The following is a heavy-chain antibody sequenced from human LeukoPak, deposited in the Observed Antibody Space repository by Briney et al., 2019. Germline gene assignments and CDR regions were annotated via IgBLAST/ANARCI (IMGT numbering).Heavy chain of an antibody. CDR1: GFTFGSNA. CDR3: ARGWSGDY. CDR2: ISGSGGMT. J-gene: IGHJ4*02. V-gene: IGHV3-23*01. Sequence: GGSLRLSCAVSGFTFGSNAMSWVRQAPGKGPEWVSGISGSGGMTYYADSVKGRFTISRDNYKNTLYLRMNSLIAEDTAVYSCARGWSGDYWGQGTLVTVSS. D-gene: IGHD3-3*01.